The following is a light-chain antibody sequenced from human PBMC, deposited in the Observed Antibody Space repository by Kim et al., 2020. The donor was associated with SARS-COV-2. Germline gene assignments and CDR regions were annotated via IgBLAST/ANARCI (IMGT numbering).Light chain of an antibody. Sequence: DIQMTQSPSSLPASVGDRVTITCRASQDISNALAWFQQKPGKAPKSLIYGASSLQSGVPSRFSGSGSGTDFTLTITSLQPEDFATYYCQQYKSYPITFGQGTRLEIK. CDR1: QDISNA. V-gene: IGKV1-16*01. J-gene: IGKJ5*01. CDR3: QQYKSYPIT. CDR2: GAS.